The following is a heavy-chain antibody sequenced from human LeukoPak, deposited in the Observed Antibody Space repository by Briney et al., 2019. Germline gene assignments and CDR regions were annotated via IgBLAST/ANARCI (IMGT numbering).Heavy chain of an antibody. D-gene: IGHD3-3*01. Sequence: PGGSLRLSCAASGFTFSDYYMSWIRQAPGKGLEWVSYISSSGSTIYYADSVKGRFTISRDNAKNSLYLQMNSLRAEDTAVYYCARDVDFWSGYPPTHDAFDIWGQGTMVTVSS. CDR3: ARDVDFWSGYPPTHDAFDI. J-gene: IGHJ3*02. CDR2: ISSSGSTI. CDR1: GFTFSDYY. V-gene: IGHV3-11*04.